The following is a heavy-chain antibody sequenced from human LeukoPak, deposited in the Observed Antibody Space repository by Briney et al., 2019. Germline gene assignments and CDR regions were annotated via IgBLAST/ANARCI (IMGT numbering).Heavy chain of an antibody. CDR2: IYYTGSS. Sequence: SEPLSLTCTVSSGSIISDTYYWGWIRQPPGKGLEWIGSIYYTGSSYYNMSLKSRVTMSVDTSKNQFSLKVTSVTAADTAVYYCARSIGVIYTVGGFDPWGQGTLVTVSS. CDR3: ARSIGVIYTVGGFDP. CDR1: SGSIISDTYY. V-gene: IGHV4-39*01. D-gene: IGHD3-3*01. J-gene: IGHJ5*02.